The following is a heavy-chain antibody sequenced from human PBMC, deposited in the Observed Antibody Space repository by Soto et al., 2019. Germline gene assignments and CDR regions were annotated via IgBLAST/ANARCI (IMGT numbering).Heavy chain of an antibody. V-gene: IGHV4-59*01. Sequence: SETLSLTCTVSGGSMSSDYWSWIRQPPGKGLEWIGYIYYSGSTNYNPSLKSRVTISLDTSKNQFYLKLNFVTAADTAVYSCARCGGPGRGMDVWGQGTTVTVSS. J-gene: IGHJ6*02. CDR3: ARCGGPGRGMDV. D-gene: IGHD2-21*01. CDR2: IYYSGST. CDR1: GGSMSSDY.